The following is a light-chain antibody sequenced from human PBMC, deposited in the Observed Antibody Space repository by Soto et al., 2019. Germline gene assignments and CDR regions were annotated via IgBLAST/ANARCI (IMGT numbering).Light chain of an antibody. Sequence: EIMLTQSPATLSLSPGERATLSCRASQSVSSYLAWYQQKPGQAPRLLIYDASNRATGIPARFSGSGSGTDFTLTISSLEPEDFAVYYCQQRSNWPSTFGGGTKVEI. J-gene: IGKJ4*01. CDR3: QQRSNWPST. CDR2: DAS. CDR1: QSVSSY. V-gene: IGKV3-11*01.